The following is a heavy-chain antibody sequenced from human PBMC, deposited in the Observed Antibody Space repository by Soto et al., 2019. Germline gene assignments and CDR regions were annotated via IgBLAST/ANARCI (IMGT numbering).Heavy chain of an antibody. V-gene: IGHV4-39*01. CDR1: GCSIISSSYY. J-gene: IGHJ4*02. D-gene: IGHD3-22*01. CDR2: IYYSGST. CDR3: ARRDKRSSGYQRYFDY. Sequence: ETLSLTCTVSGCSIISSSYYWGWIRQPPGKGLEWIGSIYYSGSTYYNPSLKSRVTISVDTSKNQFSLKLSSVTAADTAVYYCARRDKRSSGYQRYFDYWGQGTLVTVSS.